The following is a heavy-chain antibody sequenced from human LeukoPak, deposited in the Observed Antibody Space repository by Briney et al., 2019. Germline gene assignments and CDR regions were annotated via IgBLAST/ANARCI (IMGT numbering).Heavy chain of an antibody. V-gene: IGHV1-69*04. D-gene: IGHD3-16*01. J-gene: IGHJ5*02. CDR1: GGTFSSYA. CDR2: IIPILGIA. CDR3: ARGGDHNWFDP. Sequence: SVKVSCKASGGTFSSYAISWVRQAPGQGLEWMGRIIPILGIANYAQRFQGRVTITADKSTSTAYMELSSLRSEDTAVYYCARGGDHNWFDPWGQGTLVTVSS.